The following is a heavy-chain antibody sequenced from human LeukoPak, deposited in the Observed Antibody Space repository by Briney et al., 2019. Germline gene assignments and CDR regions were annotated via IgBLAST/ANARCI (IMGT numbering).Heavy chain of an antibody. CDR2: IKQDGSEK. J-gene: IGHJ5*02. CDR3: ATEEGSSTHRSAFAFDP. V-gene: IGHV3-7*03. Sequence: PGGSLRLSCAASGFTFSSYWMSWVRQAPGKGLEWVANIKQDGSEKYYVDSVKGRFTISRDNAKNSLYLQMNSLRAEDTAVYYCATEEGSSTHRSAFAFDPWGQGTLVTVSS. CDR1: GFTFSSYW. D-gene: IGHD6-13*01.